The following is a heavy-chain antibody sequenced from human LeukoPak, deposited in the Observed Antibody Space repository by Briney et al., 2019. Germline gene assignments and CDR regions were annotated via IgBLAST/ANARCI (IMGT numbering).Heavy chain of an antibody. Sequence: PGGSLRLSCAASGFTFSSYVMHWVRQAPGKGLEWVAFIRYDGSHKYYADSVKGRFTISRDNSKNTLYLQMNNLRAEDTAVYYCAKDKGHTVATIMGVGDYWGQGTLVTVSS. V-gene: IGHV3-30*02. CDR1: GFTFSSYV. D-gene: IGHD5-12*01. CDR2: IRYDGSHK. J-gene: IGHJ4*02. CDR3: AKDKGHTVATIMGVGDY.